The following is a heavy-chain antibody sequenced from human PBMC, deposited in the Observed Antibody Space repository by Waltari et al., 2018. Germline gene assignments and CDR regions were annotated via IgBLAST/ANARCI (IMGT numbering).Heavy chain of an antibody. CDR3: ATKAQQQWPKVWFDP. J-gene: IGHJ5*02. D-gene: IGHD6-19*01. Sequence: QVQLVPSGAEEKKPGAPGKGSCKVSGHTRTELAMHWLSPAPGKGLEWMGGFDHEDGETIYAQKFQGRVTMTEDTSTDTAYMELSSLRSEDTAVYYCATKAQQQWPKVWFDPWGQGTLVTVSS. CDR1: GHTRTELA. V-gene: IGHV1-24*01. CDR2: FDHEDGET.